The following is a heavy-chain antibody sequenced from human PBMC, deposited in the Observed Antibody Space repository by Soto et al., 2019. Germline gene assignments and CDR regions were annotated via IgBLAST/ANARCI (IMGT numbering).Heavy chain of an antibody. CDR1: GGSISSCY. Sequence: SETLSLTCTVSGGSISSCYWIRIRQPPGKGVEWIGYIYYSGSTNYNPSLKSRVTISVDTSKNQFSLKLSSVTAADTAVYYCARHSSPNYDILTGYYTAGDFDYWGQGTLVTVSS. J-gene: IGHJ4*02. CDR3: ARHSSPNYDILTGYYTAGDFDY. D-gene: IGHD3-9*01. CDR2: IYYSGST. V-gene: IGHV4-59*08.